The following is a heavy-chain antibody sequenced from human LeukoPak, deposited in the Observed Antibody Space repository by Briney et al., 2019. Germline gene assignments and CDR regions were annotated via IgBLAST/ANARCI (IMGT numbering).Heavy chain of an antibody. J-gene: IGHJ4*02. V-gene: IGHV4-34*01. CDR2: INHSGST. CDR1: GGSFSGYY. CDR3: AISSTVSSFDY. D-gene: IGHD1-14*01. Sequence: SETLSLTCAVYGGSFSGYYWSWIRQPPGKGLEWIGEINHSGSTNYNPSLKSRVTISVDTSKNQFSLKLSSVTAADTAVYYCAISSTVSSFDYWGQGTLVTVSS.